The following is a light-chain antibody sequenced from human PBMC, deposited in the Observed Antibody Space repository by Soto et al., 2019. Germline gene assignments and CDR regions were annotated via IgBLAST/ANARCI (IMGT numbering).Light chain of an antibody. CDR2: KAS. Sequence: DIQMTQSPSTLYGSVGDRVTITCRASQTISSWLAWYQQKPGKAPKLLIYKASTLKSGVPSRFSGSGSGTEFTLTISSPQPDDFATYYCQHYNRYSEAFGQGTKVDIK. CDR1: QTISSW. CDR3: QHYNRYSEA. V-gene: IGKV1-5*03. J-gene: IGKJ1*01.